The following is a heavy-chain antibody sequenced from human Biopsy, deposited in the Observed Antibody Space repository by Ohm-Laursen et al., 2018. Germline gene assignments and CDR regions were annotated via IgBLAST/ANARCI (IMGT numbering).Heavy chain of an antibody. Sequence: GTLSLTCTVSGGSFTGHYWTWIRQPPGKGLEWIGHISHTGYTSYKSSLKSRVTISLDTSRKHFSLRLTSLAAADTAVYYCARGSNEYGGLYFPHWGHGTLVTVSS. CDR1: GGSFTGHY. CDR3: ARGSNEYGGLYFPH. J-gene: IGHJ1*01. D-gene: IGHD4-23*01. V-gene: IGHV4-59*11. CDR2: ISHTGYT.